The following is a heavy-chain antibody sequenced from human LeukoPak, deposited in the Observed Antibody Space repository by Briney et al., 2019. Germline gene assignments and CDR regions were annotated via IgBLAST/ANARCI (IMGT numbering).Heavy chain of an antibody. CDR1: GYSISSGYY. Sequence: SETLSLTCTVSGYSISSGYYWGWIRQPPGKGLEWIGSIYYSGSTYYNPSLKSRVTISVDTSKNQFSLKLSSVTAADTAVYYCARNLVGATFDYWGQGTLVTVSS. CDR3: ARNLVGATFDY. CDR2: IYYSGST. J-gene: IGHJ4*02. V-gene: IGHV4-38-2*02. D-gene: IGHD1-26*01.